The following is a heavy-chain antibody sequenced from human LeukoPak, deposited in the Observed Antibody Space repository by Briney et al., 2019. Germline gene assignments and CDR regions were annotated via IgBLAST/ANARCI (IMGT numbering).Heavy chain of an antibody. J-gene: IGHJ4*02. D-gene: IGHD3-10*01. Sequence: PSETLSLTCAVYGGSFSGYYWSWIRQPPGKGLEWIGEINHSGSTNYNPSLKSRVTISVDTSKNQFSLKLSPVTAADTAVYYCARGPGLLWFGELFHYFYYWVQGTLVTVSS. V-gene: IGHV4-34*01. CDR1: GGSFSGYY. CDR2: INHSGST. CDR3: ARGPGLLWFGELFHYFYY.